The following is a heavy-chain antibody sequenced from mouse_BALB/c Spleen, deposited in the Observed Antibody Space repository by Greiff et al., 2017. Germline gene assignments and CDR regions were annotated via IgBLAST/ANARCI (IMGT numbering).Heavy chain of an antibody. J-gene: IGHJ3*01. Sequence: VQLVESGPSLVQPSQSLSITCTVSGFSLTSYGVHWVRQSPGKGLEWLGVIWRGGSTDYNAAFMSRLSITKDNSKSQVFFKMNSLQADDTAIYYCAKNERLPAWFAYWGQGTLVTVSA. V-gene: IGHV2-5-1*01. CDR2: IWRGGST. CDR3: AKNERLPAWFAY. D-gene: IGHD2-4*01. CDR1: GFSLTSYG.